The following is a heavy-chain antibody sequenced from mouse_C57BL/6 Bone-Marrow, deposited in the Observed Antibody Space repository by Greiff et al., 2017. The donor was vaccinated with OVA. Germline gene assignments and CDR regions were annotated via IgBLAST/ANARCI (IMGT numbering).Heavy chain of an antibody. J-gene: IGHJ2*01. CDR2: ISYSGST. Sequence: EVQLQESGPGMVKPSQSLSLTCTVTGYSITSGYDWHWIRHFPGNKLEWMGYISYSGSTNYNPSLKSRISITHDTSKNHFFLKLNSVTTEDTATYYCARERGRWGYFDYWGQGTTLTVSS. V-gene: IGHV3-1*01. D-gene: IGHD1-1*01. CDR3: ARERGRWGYFDY. CDR1: GYSITSGYD.